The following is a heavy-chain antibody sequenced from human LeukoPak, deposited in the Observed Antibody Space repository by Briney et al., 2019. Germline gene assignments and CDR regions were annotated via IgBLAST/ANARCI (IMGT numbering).Heavy chain of an antibody. CDR2: IYHSGST. CDR3: ATGYSSTWYYFDY. J-gene: IGHJ4*02. D-gene: IGHD6-13*01. CDR1: GDSISSYY. V-gene: IGHV4-59*01. Sequence: SETLSLICTVSGDSISSYYWSWIRQPPGKGLECIGYIYHSGSTNYNPSLKSRVTISADTSKDQFSLKLASVTAADTAVYYCATGYSSTWYYFDYWGQGTLVTVSS.